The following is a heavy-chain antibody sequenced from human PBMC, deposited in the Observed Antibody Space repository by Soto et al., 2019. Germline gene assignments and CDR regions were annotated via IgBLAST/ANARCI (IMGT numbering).Heavy chain of an antibody. CDR3: TPGGQWLANNWFDP. J-gene: IGHJ5*02. D-gene: IGHD6-19*01. V-gene: IGHV3-73*01. CDR2: IRSKANSYAT. Sequence: WGYLGIACAFSGFTFSVSAMRWVRQASGQGREWVGRIRSKANSYATAYAASVKGRFTISRDDSKNTAYLQMSSLKTEDPAVYYCTPGGQWLANNWFDPWGQGTMVPGSS. CDR1: GFTFSVSA.